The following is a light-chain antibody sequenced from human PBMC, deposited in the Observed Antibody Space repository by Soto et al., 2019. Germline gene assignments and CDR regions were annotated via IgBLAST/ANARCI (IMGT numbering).Light chain of an antibody. V-gene: IGKV3-15*01. CDR2: GAS. Sequence: EIVMTQSPATLSVSPGERATLSCRASQSVSSNLAWYQQKPGQAPRLLIYGASARATGIPARFSGSGSGTEFNLTISSLQSEDSAVYYCQQYNNWPLTFGQGTRLEMK. CDR3: QQYNNWPLT. CDR1: QSVSSN. J-gene: IGKJ5*01.